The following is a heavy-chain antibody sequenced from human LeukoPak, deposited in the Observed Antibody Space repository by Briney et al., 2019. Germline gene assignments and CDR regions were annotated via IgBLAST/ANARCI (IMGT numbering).Heavy chain of an antibody. CDR1: GFTFSSYW. CDR3: ARARARAIFGVVSTPINYYYYYMDV. D-gene: IGHD3-3*01. J-gene: IGHJ6*03. V-gene: IGHV3-74*01. CDR2: INSDGSST. Sequence: HPGGSLRLSCAASGFTFSSYWMHWVRQAPGKGLVWVSRINSDGSSTSYADSVKGRFTISRDNAKNTLYLQMNSLRAEDTAVYYCARARARAIFGVVSTPINYYYYYMDVWGTGTTVTVSS.